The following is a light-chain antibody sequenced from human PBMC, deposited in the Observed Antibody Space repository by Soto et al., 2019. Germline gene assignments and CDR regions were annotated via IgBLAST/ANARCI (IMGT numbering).Light chain of an antibody. CDR1: QSVSNY. CDR3: QQRSDWPRIT. Sequence: EIVLTQSPATLSLSPGETATLSCRASQSVSNYLAWYQQKPGQAPRLLIYCVSNRATGIPARFSGSGSGTDFSLTISNLEPEDFAVYYCQQRSDWPRITFGQGTRLEIK. J-gene: IGKJ5*01. V-gene: IGKV3-11*01. CDR2: CVS.